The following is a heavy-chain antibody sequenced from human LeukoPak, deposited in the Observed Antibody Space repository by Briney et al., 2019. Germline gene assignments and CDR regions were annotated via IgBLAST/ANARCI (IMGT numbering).Heavy chain of an antibody. CDR2: ISSSGRTI. CDR3: ARALPYNFDSGGYYHYYGMDV. J-gene: IGHJ6*02. D-gene: IGHD3-22*01. V-gene: IGHV3-48*03. CDR1: GFIFSSYD. Sequence: GGSLRLPCAGSGFIFSSYDMHWVRQAPGKGLEWLSYISSSGRTIHYADSVKGRFTVSRDNAKNSLYLQMNSLRVEDTATYYCARALPYNFDSGGYYHYYGMDVWGRGTTVTVSS.